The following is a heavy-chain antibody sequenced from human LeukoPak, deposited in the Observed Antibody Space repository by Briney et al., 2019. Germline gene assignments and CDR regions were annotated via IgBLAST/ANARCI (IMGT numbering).Heavy chain of an antibody. J-gene: IGHJ4*02. V-gene: IGHV1-2*06. D-gene: IGHD3-22*01. CDR2: INPNSGGT. Sequence: GASVKVSCKASGGTFTGYYMHWVRQAPGQGLEWMGRINPNSGGTNYAQKFQGRVTMTRDTSISTAYMELSRLRSDGTAVYYCARAKSSGSSGYYYDWDFDYWGQGTLVTVSS. CDR1: GGTFTGYY. CDR3: ARAKSSGSSGYYYDWDFDY.